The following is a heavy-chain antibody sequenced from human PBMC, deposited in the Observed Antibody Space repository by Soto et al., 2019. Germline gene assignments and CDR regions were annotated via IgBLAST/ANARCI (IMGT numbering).Heavy chain of an antibody. J-gene: IGHJ6*03. D-gene: IGHD3-16*01. V-gene: IGHV1-18*01. CDR2: ISAYNGNT. CDR1: GYAFTSYG. Sequence: ASVKVSCKASGYAFTSYGISWVRQAPGQGLEWMGWISAYNGNTNYAQKLQGRVTMTADKSTSTAYMELSSLRSEDTAVYYCVRSVMGATKNYYYYMDVWGKGTTVTVSS. CDR3: VRSVMGATKNYYYYMDV.